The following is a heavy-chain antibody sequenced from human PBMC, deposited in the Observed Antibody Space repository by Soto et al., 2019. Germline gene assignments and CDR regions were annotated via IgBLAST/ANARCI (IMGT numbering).Heavy chain of an antibody. D-gene: IGHD6-19*01. V-gene: IGHV4-34*01. CDR2: LDQSGGT. CDR3: AREDRYGWSGESLDV. J-gene: IGHJ6*02. CDR1: GDSLRGQS. Sequence: SETRSLTCAVVGDSLRGQSWNWIRQSPGKCVEGIGELDQSGGTNYNPSLKSRAIISDDPSKNQFSLTLTSVTAADTAVYSCAREDRYGWSGESLDVWGQGTTV.